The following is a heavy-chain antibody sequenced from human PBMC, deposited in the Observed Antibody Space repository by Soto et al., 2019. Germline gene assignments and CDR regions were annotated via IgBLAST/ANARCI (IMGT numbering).Heavy chain of an antibody. CDR1: GGSISSGGYY. V-gene: IGHV4-31*03. Sequence: QVQLQESGPGLVKPSQTLSLTCTVSGGSISSGGYYWSWIRQHPGTGLEWIGYIYYSGSTYYNPSLKSRVTISVDTSKNQFSLKLSSVTAADTAVYYCARDRSRAGYYYGSGSYWFDPWGQGTLVTVSS. D-gene: IGHD3-10*01. CDR3: ARDRSRAGYYYGSGSYWFDP. CDR2: IYYSGST. J-gene: IGHJ5*02.